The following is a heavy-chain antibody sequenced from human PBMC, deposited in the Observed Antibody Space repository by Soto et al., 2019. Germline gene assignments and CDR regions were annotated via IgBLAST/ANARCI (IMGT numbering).Heavy chain of an antibody. J-gene: IGHJ6*02. CDR1: GGTFSSYA. V-gene: IGHV1-69*01. D-gene: IGHD2-15*01. CDR2: IIPIFGTA. Sequence: QVQLVQSGAEVKKPGSSVKVSCKASGGTFSSYAISWVRQAPGQGLEWMGGIIPIFGTANYAQKFQGRGTITADESTSTAYMELSSLRSEDTAVYYCARDGVGYCSGGSCYPYYYYYGMDVWGQGTTVTVSS. CDR3: ARDGVGYCSGGSCYPYYYYYGMDV.